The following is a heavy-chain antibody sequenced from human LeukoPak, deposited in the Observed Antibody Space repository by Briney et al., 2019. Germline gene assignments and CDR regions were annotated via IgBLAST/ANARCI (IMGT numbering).Heavy chain of an antibody. CDR2: IDYTGST. J-gene: IGHJ6*02. Sequence: SQTLSLTCTVSGDSIRTYSWSWIRQSPGKGLEWIGYIDYTGSTNYNPSLKSRVTISVDTSKNHFSLKLTSVTAADTAVYYCARHPVLLSGMDVWGQGTTVTVSS. CDR1: GDSIRTYS. CDR3: ARHPVLLSGMDV. V-gene: IGHV4-59*08. D-gene: IGHD3-10*01.